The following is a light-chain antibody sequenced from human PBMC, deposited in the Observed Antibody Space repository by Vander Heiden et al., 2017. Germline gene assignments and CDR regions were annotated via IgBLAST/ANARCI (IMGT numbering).Light chain of an antibody. Sequence: QPVLTQPPSASASLGASVTLTCTLRSGYSNYNVDWYQQRPGKGPRFVMRVGTGGIVGSKGDGIPDRFSVLGSGLNRYLTIKNIQEEDESDYHCGADHGSGSNFVYVFGTGTKVTVL. J-gene: IGLJ1*01. CDR3: GADHGSGSNFVYV. V-gene: IGLV9-49*01. CDR2: VGTGGIVG. CDR1: SGYSNYN.